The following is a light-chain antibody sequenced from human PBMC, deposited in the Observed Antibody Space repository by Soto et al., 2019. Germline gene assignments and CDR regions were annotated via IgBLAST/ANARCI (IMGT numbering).Light chain of an antibody. V-gene: IGLV2-11*01. CDR1: RSDVGGYNY. CDR3: CSYGGGNTPLV. Sequence: QSALTQPRSVSGSPGQSVAISCTGSRSDVGGYNYVSWYQQHPGKTPKLMIYDVIKRPSGVPDRFSGSKSGNTASLTISGLQAEDEADYYCCSYGGGNTPLVFGGGTKLTVL. J-gene: IGLJ2*01. CDR2: DVI.